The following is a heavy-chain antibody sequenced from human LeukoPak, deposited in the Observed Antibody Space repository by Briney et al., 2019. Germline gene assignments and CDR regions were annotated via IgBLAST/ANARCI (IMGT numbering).Heavy chain of an antibody. V-gene: IGHV4-38-2*02. J-gene: IGHJ6*03. CDR1: GYSISSGYY. CDR2: IYHSGST. CDR3: ARVVVAANWGYYYYYMDV. D-gene: IGHD2-15*01. Sequence: PSETLSLTCTVSGYSISSGYYWGWIRQPPGKGLEWIGSIYHSGSTNYNPSLKSRVTISVDTSKNQFSLKLSSVTAADTAVYYCARVVVAANWGYYYYYMDVWGKGTTVTISS.